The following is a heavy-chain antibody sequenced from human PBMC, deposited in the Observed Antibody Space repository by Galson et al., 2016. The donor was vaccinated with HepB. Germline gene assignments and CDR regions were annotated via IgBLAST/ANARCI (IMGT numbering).Heavy chain of an antibody. Sequence: SETLSLTCTVSGGPVSTFYWNWIRQPPGKGLEWIGYFYFNGGTNYNPSLKSRVTLSVDTSKNEFSLRLTSVTVADTAVYFCASIWSLWTNGLDVWGQGTTVAVAS. CDR2: FYFNGGT. D-gene: IGHD3-3*01. CDR1: GGPVSTFY. J-gene: IGHJ6*02. CDR3: ASIWSLWTNGLDV. V-gene: IGHV4-4*09.